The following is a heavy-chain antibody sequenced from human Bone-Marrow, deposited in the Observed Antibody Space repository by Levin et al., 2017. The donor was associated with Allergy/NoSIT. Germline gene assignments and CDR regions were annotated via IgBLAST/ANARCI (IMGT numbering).Heavy chain of an antibody. V-gene: IGHV3-21*01. CDR1: GFTFSSYS. CDR2: ISSSSSYI. CDR3: ARDWRNSGGSCRRSGSYYGMDV. D-gene: IGHD2-15*01. J-gene: IGHJ6*02. Sequence: PGGSLRLSCAASGFTFSSYSMNWVRQAPGKGLEWVSSISSSSSYIYYADSVKGRFTISRDNAKNSLYLQMNSLRAEDTAVYYCARDWRNSGGSCRRSGSYYGMDVWGQGTTVTVSS.